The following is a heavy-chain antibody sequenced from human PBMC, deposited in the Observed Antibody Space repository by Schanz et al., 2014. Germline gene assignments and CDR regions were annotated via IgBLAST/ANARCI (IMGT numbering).Heavy chain of an antibody. CDR3: AKDPQKDEGGKTKYFPI. Sequence: QVQLVESGGGLVKPGGSLRLSCAASGFIFNDYYMNWIRQAPGKGLEWLSYISRDGTTSYYADSVKGRFTISRDNSKNTTDMQMNSLRDADTAEYSCAKDPQKDEGGKTKYFPIWGQGTMVTVSS. J-gene: IGHJ3*02. CDR2: ISRDGTTS. D-gene: IGHD2-15*01. V-gene: IGHV3-11*01. CDR1: GFIFNDYY.